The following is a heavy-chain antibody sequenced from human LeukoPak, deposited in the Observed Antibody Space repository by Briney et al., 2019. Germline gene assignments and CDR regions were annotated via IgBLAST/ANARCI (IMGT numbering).Heavy chain of an antibody. D-gene: IGHD6-13*01. Sequence: GGSLRLSCAVSGFTFTDTYMTWIRQAPGKGLESLSYISPSGTDISYADSVKGRFTISRDNAKNSLYLQMNSLRAEGTAVYYCARDSSSWYNWFDPWGQGTLVTVSS. CDR1: GFTFTDTY. CDR2: ISPSGTDI. V-gene: IGHV3-11*04. J-gene: IGHJ5*02. CDR3: ARDSSSWYNWFDP.